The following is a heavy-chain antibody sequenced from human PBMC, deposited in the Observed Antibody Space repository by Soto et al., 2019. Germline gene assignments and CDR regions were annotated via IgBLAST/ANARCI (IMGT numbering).Heavy chain of an antibody. CDR3: ARVGEQLFGDHGMDV. Sequence: QVQLVQSGAEVKKPGASVKVSCKASGYTFTTYEINWVRQVPGQGLEWMGWMSRSSGNTGYVDQFRGRVTMTSNTSTTTAYMELSSLRSEDTAVYYCARVGEQLFGDHGMDVWGQGTTVTVSS. V-gene: IGHV1-8*01. D-gene: IGHD3-10*01. J-gene: IGHJ6*02. CDR1: GYTFTTYE. CDR2: MSRSSGNT.